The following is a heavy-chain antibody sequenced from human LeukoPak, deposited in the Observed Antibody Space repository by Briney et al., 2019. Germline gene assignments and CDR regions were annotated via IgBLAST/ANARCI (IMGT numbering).Heavy chain of an antibody. CDR3: ARAFGIVVVAAATRDNWFDP. D-gene: IGHD2-15*01. CDR1: GYTFTGYY. J-gene: IGHJ5*02. CDR2: INPNSGGT. V-gene: IGHV1-2*02. Sequence: RASVKVSCKASGYTFTGYYMHWVRQAPGQGLEWMGWINPNSGGTNYAQKFQGRVTMTRDTSISTAYMELSRLRSDDTAVYYCARAFGIVVVAAATRDNWFDPWGQGTLVTVSS.